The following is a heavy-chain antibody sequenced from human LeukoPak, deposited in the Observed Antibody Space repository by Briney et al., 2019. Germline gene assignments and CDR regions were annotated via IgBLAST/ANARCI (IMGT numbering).Heavy chain of an antibody. D-gene: IGHD2-15*01. V-gene: IGHV3-7*01. J-gene: IGHJ3*02. CDR3: ATELSGDAFDI. Sequence: PGGSLRLSCAGSEFTFNNYWMNWVRQAPGKGLQWVANINQDESEKNYVESVKGRFTISRDNANNSLYLQMNTLGAEDTAVYYCATELSGDAFDIWGQGTMVTVSS. CDR1: EFTFNNYW. CDR2: INQDESEK.